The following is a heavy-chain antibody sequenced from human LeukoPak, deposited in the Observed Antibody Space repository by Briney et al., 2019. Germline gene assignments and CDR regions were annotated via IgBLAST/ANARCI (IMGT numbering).Heavy chain of an antibody. V-gene: IGHV3-23*01. CDR3: AKARIAAAGTPYYFDY. CDR1: GFTFSSYA. D-gene: IGHD6-13*01. J-gene: IGHJ4*02. Sequence: GGSLRLSCAASGFTFSSYAMSWVRQAPGKGLEGVSAISGSGGSTYYADSVKGRFTISRDNSKNTLYLQMNSLRAEDTAVYYCAKARIAAAGTPYYFDYWGQGTLVTVSS. CDR2: ISGSGGST.